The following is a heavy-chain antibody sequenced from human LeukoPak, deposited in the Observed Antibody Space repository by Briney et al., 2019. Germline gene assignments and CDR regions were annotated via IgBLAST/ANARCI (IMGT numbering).Heavy chain of an antibody. CDR1: GYTFTGYY. CDR3: ASISRGGSCYY. D-gene: IGHD2-15*01. J-gene: IGHJ4*02. CDR2: IIPIFGTA. Sequence: SVKVSCKASGYTFTGYYMHWVRQAPGQGLEWMGGIIPIFGTANYAQKFQGRVTITADESTSTAYMELSSLRSEDTAVYYCASISRGGSCYYWGQGTLVTVSS. V-gene: IGHV1-69*13.